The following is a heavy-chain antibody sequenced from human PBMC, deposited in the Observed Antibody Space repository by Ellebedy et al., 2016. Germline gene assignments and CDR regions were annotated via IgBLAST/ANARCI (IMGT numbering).Heavy chain of an antibody. CDR2: IYHSGST. V-gene: IGHV4-39*07. D-gene: IGHD3-22*01. CDR1: GGSISSSSYY. CDR3: ALEALYDSSGHDAFDI. Sequence: SETLSLXCTVSGGSISSSSYYWGWIRQPPGKGLEWIGSIYHSGSTNYNPSLKSRVTISVDTSKNQFSLKLSSVTAADTAVYYCALEALYDSSGHDAFDIWGQGTMVTVSS. J-gene: IGHJ3*02.